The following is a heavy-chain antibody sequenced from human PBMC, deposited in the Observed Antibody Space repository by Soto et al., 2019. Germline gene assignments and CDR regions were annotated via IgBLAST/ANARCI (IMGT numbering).Heavy chain of an antibody. Sequence: SVKVSCKASGGTFSSYAISWVRQAPGQGLEWMGGIIPIFGTANYAQKFHGRVMITADKSTSTAYMELSSLRSEDTAVYYCARDQVGQGIAVAGTLLYWFVPWGQGILVSVSS. D-gene: IGHD6-19*01. CDR1: GGTFSSYA. V-gene: IGHV1-69*06. J-gene: IGHJ5*02. CDR3: ARDQVGQGIAVAGTLLYWFVP. CDR2: IIPIFGTA.